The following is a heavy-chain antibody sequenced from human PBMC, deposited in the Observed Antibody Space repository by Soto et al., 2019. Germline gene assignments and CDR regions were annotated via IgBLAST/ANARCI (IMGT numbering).Heavy chain of an antibody. CDR1: GGSISSGDYY. CDR3: ARDRGDGSGSLFYYGMDV. J-gene: IGHJ6*02. V-gene: IGHV4-30-4*01. CDR2: IYYSGST. D-gene: IGHD3-10*01. Sequence: PSETLSLTCTVSGGSISSGDYYWSWIRQPPGKGLEWIGYIYYSGSTYYNPSLKSRVTISVDTSKNQFPLKLSSVTAADTAVYYCARDRGDGSGSLFYYGMDVWGQGTTVTVSS.